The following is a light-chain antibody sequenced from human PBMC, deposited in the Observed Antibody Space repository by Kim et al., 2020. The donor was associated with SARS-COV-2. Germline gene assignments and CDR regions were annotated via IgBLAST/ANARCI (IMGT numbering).Light chain of an antibody. CDR2: WAS. CDR1: QSVLYSSNNKNY. J-gene: IGKJ4*01. Sequence: DIVMTQSPDSLAVSLGERATINCKSSQSVLYSSNNKNYLAWYQQKPGQPPKLLIYWASTRESGVPDRFSGSGSGTDFTLTISSLQAEDVAVYYCQQYSHWPLTFGGGTKVDIK. V-gene: IGKV4-1*01. CDR3: QQYSHWPLT.